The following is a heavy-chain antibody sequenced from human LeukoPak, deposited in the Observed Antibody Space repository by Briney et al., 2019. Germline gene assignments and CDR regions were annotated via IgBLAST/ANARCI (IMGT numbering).Heavy chain of an antibody. J-gene: IGHJ6*02. CDR2: INPNSGGT. V-gene: IGHV1-2*04. CDR3: ARDLKYYGMDV. CDR1: GYTFTSYY. Sequence: RASVKVSCKASGYTFTSYYMHWVRQAPGQGLEWMGWINPNSGGTNYAQKFQGWVTMTRDTSISTAYMELSRLRSDDTAVYYCARDLKYYGMDVWGQGTTVTVSS.